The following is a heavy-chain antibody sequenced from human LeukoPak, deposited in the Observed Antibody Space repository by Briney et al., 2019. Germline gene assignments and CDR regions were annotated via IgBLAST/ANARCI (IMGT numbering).Heavy chain of an antibody. V-gene: IGHV3-48*03. Sequence: PGGSLRLSCAASGFTFSSYEMNWVRQAPGKGLEWVSYISSSGSIIYYADSVKGRFTISRDNAKNSLYLQMNSLRAEDTAVYYCAKTSGWSSVNYWGQGTLVTVSS. CDR2: ISSSGSII. D-gene: IGHD6-19*01. J-gene: IGHJ4*02. CDR1: GFTFSSYE. CDR3: AKTSGWSSVNY.